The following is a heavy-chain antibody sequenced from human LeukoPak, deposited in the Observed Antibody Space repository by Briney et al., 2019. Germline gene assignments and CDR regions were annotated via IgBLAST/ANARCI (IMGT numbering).Heavy chain of an antibody. J-gene: IGHJ4*02. CDR2: IYPGDSDT. V-gene: IGHV5-51*01. CDR1: GYSFTSYW. D-gene: IGHD3-16*02. CDR3: ARREGEGSYQDNFFDY. Sequence: HGESLKISCKGSGYSFTSYWIGWVRQMPGKGLEWMGIIYPGDSDTRYSPSFEGQVTISADKSISTAYLQWSSLKASDTAMYYCARREGEGSYQDNFFDYWGQGTLVTVSS.